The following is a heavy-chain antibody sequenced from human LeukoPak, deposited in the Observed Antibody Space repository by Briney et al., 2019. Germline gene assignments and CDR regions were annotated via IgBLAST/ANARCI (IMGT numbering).Heavy chain of an antibody. CDR3: AKVLEGALDY. J-gene: IGHJ4*02. Sequence: PGGSLRLSCAASGFTFSSYAMRWVRQAPGKGLEWVSTISDSGGGTYYADSVRGRFTISRDNSKNTLYLQMNSLTAEDTAVYYCAKVLEGALDYWGQGTLVTVSS. V-gene: IGHV3-23*01. CDR2: ISDSGGGT. D-gene: IGHD1-1*01. CDR1: GFTFSSYA.